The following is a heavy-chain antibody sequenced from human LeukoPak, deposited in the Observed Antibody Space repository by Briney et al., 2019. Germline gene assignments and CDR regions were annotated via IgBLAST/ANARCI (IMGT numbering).Heavy chain of an antibody. CDR1: GFTFDDYA. CDR2: ISGDGYRT. V-gene: IGHV3-43*02. CDR3: TKDNRPYGGKRGDAFDI. Sequence: PGGSLRLSCAASGFTFDDYAMHWVRHAPGKGLEWVSLISGDGYRTYYADSVKGRFTISRDNSKNSLYLQMNSLRTEDTALYYCTKDNRPYGGKRGDAFDIWGQGTMVTVSS. D-gene: IGHD4-23*01. J-gene: IGHJ3*02.